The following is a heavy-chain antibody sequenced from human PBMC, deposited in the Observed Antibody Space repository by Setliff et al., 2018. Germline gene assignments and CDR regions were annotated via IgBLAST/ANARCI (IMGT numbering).Heavy chain of an antibody. CDR1: GFTFSSSD. CDR2: IGTAGDT. CDR3: ARDRLVVVAASTLDY. V-gene: IGHV3-13*01. D-gene: IGHD2-15*01. Sequence: GGSLRLSCAASGFTFSSSDMXWVRQATGKGLEWVSAIGTAGDTYYPGSVKGRFTISRDNSKHTLYLQMNILRAEDTAVYYCARDRLVVVAASTLDYWGQGTLVTVS. J-gene: IGHJ4*02.